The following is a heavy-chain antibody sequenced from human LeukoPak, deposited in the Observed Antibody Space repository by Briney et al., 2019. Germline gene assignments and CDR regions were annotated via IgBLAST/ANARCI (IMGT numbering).Heavy chain of an antibody. J-gene: IGHJ4*02. CDR3: AKDQGTMVRGVYYFDY. Sequence: GGSLRLSCAASGFTFSSYSMNWVRQAPGKGLEWVSSISSSSSYIYYADSVKGRFTISRDNAKNSLYLQMNSLRAEDTAVYYCAKDQGTMVRGVYYFDYWGQGTLVTVSS. CDR2: ISSSSSYI. V-gene: IGHV3-21*04. D-gene: IGHD3-10*01. CDR1: GFTFSSYS.